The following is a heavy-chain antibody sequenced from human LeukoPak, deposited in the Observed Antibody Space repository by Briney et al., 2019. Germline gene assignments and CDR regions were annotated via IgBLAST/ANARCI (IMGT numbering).Heavy chain of an antibody. V-gene: IGHV3-23*01. CDR2: IRAGGVST. J-gene: IGHJ4*02. Sequence: GGSLGLSCAASGFTFSNYAMSWVRQDPGKGLEWVSGIRAGGVSTYYADSVKGRFSISRDSSKNTLYLQMNSLRAEDTAIYYCAKDSYNWNYGLFDYWGQGTLVTVSS. CDR3: AKDSYNWNYGLFDY. D-gene: IGHD1-7*01. CDR1: GFTFSNYA.